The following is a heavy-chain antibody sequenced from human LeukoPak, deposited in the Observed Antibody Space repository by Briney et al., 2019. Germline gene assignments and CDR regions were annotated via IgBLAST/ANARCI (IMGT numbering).Heavy chain of an antibody. CDR2: MNPNSGNT. CDR3: ARELRKTYYYDSSGYPHDAFDI. Sequence: ASVKVSCKASGYTFTSYDINWVRQATGQGLEWMGWMNPNSGNTGYAQKFQGRVTITRNTSISTAYMELSSLRSEDTAVYYCARELRKTYYYDSSGYPHDAFDIWGQGTMVTVSS. CDR1: GYTFTSYD. J-gene: IGHJ3*02. D-gene: IGHD3-22*01. V-gene: IGHV1-8*03.